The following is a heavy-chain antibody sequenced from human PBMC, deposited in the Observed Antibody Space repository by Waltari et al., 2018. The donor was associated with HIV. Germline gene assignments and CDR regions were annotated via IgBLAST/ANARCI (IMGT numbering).Heavy chain of an antibody. J-gene: IGHJ3*01. CDR3: TGGGSAFDV. CDR2: FDPEDGET. CDR1: GYTLSELA. V-gene: IGHV1-24*01. D-gene: IGHD3-16*01. Sequence: VPLVQSGAEGKTPGASVTASCPVSGYTLSELALHWVRQAPGKGLAWLGGFDPEDGETVYAQKFQGRVTMTEAPSTGSADMDLTGLRFDDTAVYYCTGGGSAFDVWGQGTMVTVSS.